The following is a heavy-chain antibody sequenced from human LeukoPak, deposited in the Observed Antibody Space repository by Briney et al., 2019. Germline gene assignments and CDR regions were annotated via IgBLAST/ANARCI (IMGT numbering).Heavy chain of an antibody. V-gene: IGHV1-18*01. CDR2: TSAHNDDT. CDR1: GYTFTSYG. D-gene: IGHD1-1*01. J-gene: IGHJ4*02. CDR3: ARDWDSRNDYFDP. Sequence: ASVKVSCKASGYTFTSYGISWVRQAPGQGLEWMGWTSAHNDDTNYAETLQGRLTMTTDISTSTAYMELTSLRSDDTAVYYCARDWDSRNDYFDPWGQGALVIVSS.